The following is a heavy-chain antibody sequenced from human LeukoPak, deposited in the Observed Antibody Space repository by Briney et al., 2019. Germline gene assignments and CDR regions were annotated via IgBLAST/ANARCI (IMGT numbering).Heavy chain of an antibody. Sequence: PSETLSLTCAVSVASISNYYWSWIRQAPGKGLQCIGYISTSGSTNYNPSLKSRVSISLDTSNNRFSLNLNFVTAADTAVYFCASPRTSYRYTFDYWGPGAPVTVSS. D-gene: IGHD5-18*01. J-gene: IGHJ4*02. CDR2: ISTSGST. CDR3: ASPRTSYRYTFDY. CDR1: VASISNYY. V-gene: IGHV4-4*09.